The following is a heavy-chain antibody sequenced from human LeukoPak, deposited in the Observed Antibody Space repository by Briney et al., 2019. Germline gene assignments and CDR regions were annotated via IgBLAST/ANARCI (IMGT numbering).Heavy chain of an antibody. CDR1: GGTFSSYA. CDR3: ARGGGCSSTSCYRDYYYYMDV. Sequence: ASVKVSCKASGGTFSSYAISWVRQAPGQGLEWMGGIIPFFATANYAQRFQGRVTITTDESTSTAYMELSSLRSEDTAVYYCARGGGCSSTSCYRDYYYYMDVWGKGTTVIVSS. J-gene: IGHJ6*03. D-gene: IGHD2-2*02. V-gene: IGHV1-69*05. CDR2: IIPFFATA.